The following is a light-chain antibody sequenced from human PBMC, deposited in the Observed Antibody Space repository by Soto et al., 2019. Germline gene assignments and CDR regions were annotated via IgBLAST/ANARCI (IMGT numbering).Light chain of an antibody. CDR3: QQANSFPLT. J-gene: IGKJ4*01. V-gene: IGKV1-33*01. Sequence: DIQMTQSPSSLSASVGDRVTIACQANQDIGNYLNWYQQKPGKAPRLLIYDASNLEIGVPSRFSGSGSGTDFTLTISSLQPEDFATYYCQQANSFPLTFGGGTKVDIK. CDR1: QDIGNY. CDR2: DAS.